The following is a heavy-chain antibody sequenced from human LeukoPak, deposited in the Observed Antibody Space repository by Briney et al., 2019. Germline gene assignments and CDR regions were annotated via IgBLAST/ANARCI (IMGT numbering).Heavy chain of an antibody. D-gene: IGHD1-26*01. Sequence: SGTLSLTCTVSGGSISSGDYYWSWIRQPPGKGLEWIGYIYYSGSTYYNPSLKSRVTISVDTSKNQFSLKLSSVTAADTAVYYCARVGGGARPPDYWGQGTLVTVSS. J-gene: IGHJ4*02. CDR2: IYYSGST. CDR1: GGSISSGDYY. CDR3: ARVGGGARPPDY. V-gene: IGHV4-30-4*01.